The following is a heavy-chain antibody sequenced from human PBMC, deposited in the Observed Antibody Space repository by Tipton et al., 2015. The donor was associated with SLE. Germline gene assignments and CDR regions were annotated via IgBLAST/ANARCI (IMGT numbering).Heavy chain of an antibody. Sequence: LRLSCTVSGGSISSNNYYWGWIRQPPGKGLEWIASIYYRGNTHYHSSLKSRLTMSVDTSKNQFSLKLSSMAAADTAVYYCAKYFYDATGYQSVDSWGQGALVTVSS. CDR3: AKYFYDATGYQSVDS. J-gene: IGHJ4*02. V-gene: IGHV4-39*07. D-gene: IGHD3-22*01. CDR2: IYYRGNT. CDR1: GGSISSNNYY.